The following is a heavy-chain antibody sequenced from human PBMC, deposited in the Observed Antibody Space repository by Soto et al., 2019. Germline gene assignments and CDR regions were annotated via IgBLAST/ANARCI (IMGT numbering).Heavy chain of an antibody. Sequence: QITVKESGLTLVKPTETLTLTCTFSGFSLSSIGMGVGWIRQPPGKALEWLALIYWDDDKRYSPSLHSRLTITKEPSKNQVDLTMTNMDPVDTATYYCARLTRGVYDLDRLWEKFDYWGQGALVTVSS. CDR3: ARLTRGVYDLDRLWEKFDY. CDR1: GFSLSSIGMG. V-gene: IGHV2-5*02. J-gene: IGHJ4*02. CDR2: IYWDDDK. D-gene: IGHD5-12*01.